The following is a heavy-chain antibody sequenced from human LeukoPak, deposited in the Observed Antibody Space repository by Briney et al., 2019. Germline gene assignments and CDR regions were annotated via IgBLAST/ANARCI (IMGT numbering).Heavy chain of an antibody. CDR3: ASARVVEVLATPTALDY. J-gene: IGHJ4*02. V-gene: IGHV3-30-3*01. CDR1: GFTFSSYA. CDR2: ISYDGSDT. Sequence: RPGGSLRLSCDASGFTFSSYAMHWVRQAPSKGLEWVTIISYDGSDTYYTDSVKGRFTISRDNSKNTLYLQMNSLRAEDTAVYYCASARVVEVLATPTALDYWGQGTLGTVSS. D-gene: IGHD2-15*01.